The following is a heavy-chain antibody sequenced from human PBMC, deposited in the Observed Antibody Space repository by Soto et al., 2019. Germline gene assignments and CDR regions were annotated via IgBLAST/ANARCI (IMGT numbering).Heavy chain of an antibody. J-gene: IGHJ5*02. Sequence: ASVKVSCRASGYTFTSYGISWVRQAPGQGLEWIGWISAYNGNTNYAQKLQGRVTMTTDTSTSRAYMELRSLRSGDTAVYYCARVAVVVVAATPRGWFDPWGQGTLVTVSS. V-gene: IGHV1-18*01. D-gene: IGHD2-15*01. CDR3: ARVAVVVVAATPRGWFDP. CDR2: ISAYNGNT. CDR1: GYTFTSYG.